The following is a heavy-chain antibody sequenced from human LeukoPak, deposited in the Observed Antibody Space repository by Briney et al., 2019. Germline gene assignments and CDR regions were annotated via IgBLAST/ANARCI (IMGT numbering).Heavy chain of an antibody. V-gene: IGHV1-2*06. D-gene: IGHD6-19*01. Sequence: ASVKVSCKASGYTFTSYYMHWVRQAPGQGLEWMGRINPNSGGTNYAQKLQGRVTMTTDTSTSTAYMELRSLRSDDTAVYYCARDPDSSGWYSSPKVPFDYWGQGTLVTVSS. CDR3: ARDPDSSGWYSSPKVPFDY. CDR1: GYTFTSYY. J-gene: IGHJ4*02. CDR2: INPNSGGT.